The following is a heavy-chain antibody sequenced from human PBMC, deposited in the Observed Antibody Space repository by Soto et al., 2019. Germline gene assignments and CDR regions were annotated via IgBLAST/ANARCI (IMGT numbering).Heavy chain of an antibody. CDR3: AGGPDYGDYDA. CDR2: ISPHGAT. CDR1: GGSFSDYQ. V-gene: IGHV4-34*01. D-gene: IGHD4-17*01. J-gene: IGHJ5*02. Sequence: QVQLRQWGAGLLKPSETLSLTCNVSGGSFSDYQWTWIRQSPDKGLEWIGEISPHGATNSKPSLRSRLTMSGDTSKRQFSLRLSSVTSADTAVYFCAGGPDYGDYDAWGQGTLVTVSS.